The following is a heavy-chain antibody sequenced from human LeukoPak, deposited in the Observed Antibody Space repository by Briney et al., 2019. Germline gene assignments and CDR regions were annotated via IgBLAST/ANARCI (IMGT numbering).Heavy chain of an antibody. J-gene: IGHJ4*02. D-gene: IGHD3-9*01. Sequence: GASVKVSCKASGGTFSSYAISWVRQAPGQGLEWMGRIIPILGIANYAQKFQGRVTITADKSTSTAYMELSSLRSEDTAVYYCARDLVSGAALRYFDWLLSAGYDYWGQGTLVTVSS. CDR3: ARDLVSGAALRYFDWLLSAGYDY. CDR2: IIPILGIA. CDR1: GGTFSSYA. V-gene: IGHV1-69*04.